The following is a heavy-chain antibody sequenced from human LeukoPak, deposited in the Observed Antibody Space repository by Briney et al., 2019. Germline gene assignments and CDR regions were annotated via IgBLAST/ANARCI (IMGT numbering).Heavy chain of an antibody. CDR2: INPNSGGT. D-gene: IGHD1-26*01. CDR1: GYTFTAYY. CDR3: ARVGATYSGDP. J-gene: IGHJ5*02. Sequence: ASVMIFCRASGYTFTAYYIHWVRHATGQKLVWMGWINPNSGGTNYAQKFQGRITMTRDTSISTAYMELSRLRSDDTAVYYCARVGATYSGDPWGQGTLVTVSS. V-gene: IGHV1-2*02.